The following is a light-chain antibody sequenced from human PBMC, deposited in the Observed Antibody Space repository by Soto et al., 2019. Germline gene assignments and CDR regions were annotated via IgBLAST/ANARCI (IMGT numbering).Light chain of an antibody. J-gene: IGKJ4*01. CDR1: QSVSSSY. Sequence: EIVLTQSPGTLSLSPGERATLSCRASQSVSSSYLAWYQQKPGQAPRLLIYDVSSRATGIPDRFSSIGSGTDSTLTISRLEPEDFAVYYFQQYGSSPSLTFGGGTKVKIK. CDR3: QQYGSSPSLT. CDR2: DVS. V-gene: IGKV3-20*01.